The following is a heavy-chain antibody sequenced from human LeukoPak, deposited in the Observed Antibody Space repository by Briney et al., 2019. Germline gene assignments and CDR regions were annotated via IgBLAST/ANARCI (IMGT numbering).Heavy chain of an antibody. Sequence: SETLSLTCTVSGGSISSSSYYWGWIRQPPGKGLEWIGRIYYSGSPYYNPARKSRVTISVDTSKNQFSLKLSSVTAADAAVYYCASHSVVVLDDWFDPWGEGTLVTVSS. D-gene: IGHD2-15*01. CDR1: GGSISSSSYY. CDR3: ASHSVVVLDDWFDP. V-gene: IGHV4-39*07. CDR2: IYYSGSP. J-gene: IGHJ5*02.